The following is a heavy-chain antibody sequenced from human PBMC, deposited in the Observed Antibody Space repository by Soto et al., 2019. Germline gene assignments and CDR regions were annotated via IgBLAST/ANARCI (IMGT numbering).Heavy chain of an antibody. D-gene: IGHD3-22*01. CDR1: GGSISSYY. Sequence: SETLSLTCTVSGGSISSYYWSWIRQPPGKGLEWIGYIYYSGSANYNPSLKSRVTILVDTSKNQFSPKLSSVTAADTAVYYCARRKGSSGYYYSNWFDPWGQGTLVTVSS. CDR2: IYYSGSA. CDR3: ARRKGSSGYYYSNWFDP. V-gene: IGHV4-59*01. J-gene: IGHJ5*02.